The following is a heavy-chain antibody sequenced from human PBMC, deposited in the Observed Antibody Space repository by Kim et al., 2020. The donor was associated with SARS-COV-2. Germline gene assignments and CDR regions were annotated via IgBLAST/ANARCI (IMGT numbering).Heavy chain of an antibody. D-gene: IGHD1-26*01. V-gene: IGHV3-15*01. CDR3: TTVGRIY. CDR2: IKRKTDGATI. CDR1: GFTFNNAW. Sequence: GGSLRLSCTASGFTFNNAWMSWVRQAPGRGLEWVGHIKRKTDGATIDYAAAVKDRFTISRDDSKTTLYLQMDSLKTEDTAVYYCTTVGRIYGGQGTLVTVST. J-gene: IGHJ4*02.